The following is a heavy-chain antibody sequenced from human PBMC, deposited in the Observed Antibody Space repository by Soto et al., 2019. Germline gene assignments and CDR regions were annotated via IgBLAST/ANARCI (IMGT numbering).Heavy chain of an antibody. CDR2: FYPRDSAA. CDR3: ARGGKHGRHFYGMDV. J-gene: IGHJ6*02. D-gene: IGHD1-26*01. V-gene: IGHV5-51*01. CDR1: GYSFITYW. Sequence: PGESLEISCVGSGYSFITYWGAWVRQMPGKGLEWMGIFYPRDSAATYSPSFQGQVTISTDQSISTAYLQWNNLKASDTAIYYCARGGKHGRHFYGMDVWGQGTTVTSP.